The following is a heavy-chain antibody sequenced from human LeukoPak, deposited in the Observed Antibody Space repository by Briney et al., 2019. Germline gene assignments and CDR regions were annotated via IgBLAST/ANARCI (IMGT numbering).Heavy chain of an antibody. V-gene: IGHV3-7*01. D-gene: IGHD5-24*01. CDR3: ARDWQLDY. J-gene: IGHJ4*02. CDR2: IKQDGSEK. CDR1: GFTLSSYW. Sequence: PGGSLRLSCAASGFTLSSYWMSWVRQAPGKGLEWVANIKQDGSEKYYVDSVKGRFTISRDNAKNSLYLQMNSLRAEDTAVYYCARDWQLDYWGQGTLVTVSS.